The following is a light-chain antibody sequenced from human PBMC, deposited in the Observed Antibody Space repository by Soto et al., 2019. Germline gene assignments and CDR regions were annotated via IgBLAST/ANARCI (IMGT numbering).Light chain of an antibody. J-gene: IGLJ3*02. V-gene: IGLV2-14*01. CDR1: RTDVGGHKY. CDR2: DVN. CDR3: SSYTNTGTLVV. Sequence: QSALTQPASVSGSPGQSITISCTGTRTDVGGHKYVSWYQQYPGKAPKVMIYDVNNRTSWVSYRSAGSKSGNTASLTISGLQAEDEADYYCSSYTNTGTLVVFGGGTKLTVL.